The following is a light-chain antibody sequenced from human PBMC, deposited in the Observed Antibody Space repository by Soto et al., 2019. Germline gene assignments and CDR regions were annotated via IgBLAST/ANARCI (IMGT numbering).Light chain of an antibody. CDR1: QSVSSY. V-gene: IGKV3-11*01. J-gene: IGKJ1*01. CDR2: DAS. Sequence: EIVLTQSPATLSLSPGERATLSCRASQSVSSYLAWYQQKPGQAPRLLFYDASNRATGIPARFSGSGSGTDFTLTISSLQSEDSAVYFCQQYANWPKTFGQGTKVDIK. CDR3: QQYANWPKT.